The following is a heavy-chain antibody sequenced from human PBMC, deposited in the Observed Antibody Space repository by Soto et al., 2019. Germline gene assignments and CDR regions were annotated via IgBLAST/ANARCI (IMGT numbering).Heavy chain of an antibody. Sequence: QVQLVESGGGVVQPGRSLRLSCAASGFTFSGFAMHWVRQAPGKGLEWVAVISFDGTNTYYADSVKGRFTVSRDNSANRLYLQMDSLRVEDTAVYYCARVEGSQWLASDYWGQGTLVTVS. CDR1: GFTFSGFA. D-gene: IGHD6-19*01. V-gene: IGHV3-30*04. CDR2: ISFDGTNT. CDR3: ARVEGSQWLASDY. J-gene: IGHJ4*02.